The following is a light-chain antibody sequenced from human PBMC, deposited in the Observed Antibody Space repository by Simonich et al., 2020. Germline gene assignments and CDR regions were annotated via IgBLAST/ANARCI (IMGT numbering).Light chain of an antibody. V-gene: IGLV2-14*03. CDR1: SSDVCGSNY. CDR2: DVS. Sequence: QSALTQPASVSGSPGQSITISCTGTSSDVCGSNYVSCYQQHPGKAPKLMIYDVSNRPYGVSNRFSGSKSGNTASLTISGLQAEDEADYYCSSYTSSSTLVFGGGTKLTVL. CDR3: SSYTSSSTLV. J-gene: IGLJ2*01.